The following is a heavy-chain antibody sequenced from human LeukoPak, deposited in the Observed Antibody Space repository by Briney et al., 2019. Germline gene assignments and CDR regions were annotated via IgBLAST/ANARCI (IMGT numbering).Heavy chain of an antibody. CDR2: IRSKAFGGTP. V-gene: IGHV3-49*03. D-gene: IGHD4-17*01. CDR3: TRNTVTVHFDY. Sequence: GGSLRLSCSASGFTFDDYAVSWFRQAPGKGLEWVGFIRSKAFGGTPEYAASVRGRFTISRDDSTSIAYLQMNSLKTEDTAVYYCTRNTVTVHFDYWSQGTLVTVSS. J-gene: IGHJ4*02. CDR1: GFTFDDYA.